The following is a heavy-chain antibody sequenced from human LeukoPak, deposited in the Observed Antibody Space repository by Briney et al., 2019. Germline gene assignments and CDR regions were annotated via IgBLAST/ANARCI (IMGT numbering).Heavy chain of an antibody. CDR1: GESFSGYS. J-gene: IGHJ4*02. CDR3: ARVHPLVYYFDY. Sequence: SETLSLTCVVYGESFSGYSWSWIRQPPGKGLEWIGYIYYSGSTNYNPSLKSRVTISVDTSKNQFSLKLSSVTAADTAVYYCARVHPLVYYFDYWGQGTLVTVSS. CDR2: IYYSGST. V-gene: IGHV4-59*01. D-gene: IGHD1-26*01.